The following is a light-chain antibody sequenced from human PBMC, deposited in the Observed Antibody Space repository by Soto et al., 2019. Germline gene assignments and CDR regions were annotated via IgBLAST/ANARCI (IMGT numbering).Light chain of an antibody. CDR3: QQYNSYSRT. Sequence: DIQMTQSPSTLSASVGDRVTITCRASQSISTWLAWCQQKPGKAPKVLIYKASSLESGVPSRFSGSGSGTEFTLTISSLQPDDFATYYCQQYNSYSRTFGQGTKVEIK. CDR2: KAS. CDR1: QSISTW. J-gene: IGKJ1*01. V-gene: IGKV1-5*03.